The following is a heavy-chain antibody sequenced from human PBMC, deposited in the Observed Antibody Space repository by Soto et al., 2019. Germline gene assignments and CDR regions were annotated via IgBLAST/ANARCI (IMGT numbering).Heavy chain of an antibody. D-gene: IGHD1-20*01. V-gene: IGHV4-39*01. Sequence: PSETLSLTCTVSGGSIIRSDTYYWGGIRQPPGKGLEWIGSVYYSGITYYNPSLGSRVTMSVDTSSNQFSLKLTSMTAADTAVYYCARGLTGSRMRLNCFDPWGQGTLVTVSS. CDR2: VYYSGIT. CDR1: GGSIIRSDTYY. CDR3: ARGLTGSRMRLNCFDP. J-gene: IGHJ5*02.